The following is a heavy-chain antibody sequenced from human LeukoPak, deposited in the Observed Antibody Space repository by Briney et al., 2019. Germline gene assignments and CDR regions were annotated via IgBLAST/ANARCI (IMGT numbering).Heavy chain of an antibody. J-gene: IGHJ4*02. CDR2: SSVGGTAT. D-gene: IGHD5-18*01. V-gene: IGHV3-23*01. Sequence: GGSLRLSCAASGFTFSSFAMSWVRQAPGEGLEWVSSSSVGGTATYYADSVRGRFTISRDNSKNTLYLQMNSLRTEDTAAYFCAKANGGSSYGYWDYWGQGALVTVSS. CDR1: GFTFSSFA. CDR3: AKANGGSSYGYWDY.